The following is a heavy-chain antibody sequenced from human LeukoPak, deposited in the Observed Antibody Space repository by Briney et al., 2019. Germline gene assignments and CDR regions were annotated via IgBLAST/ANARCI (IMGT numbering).Heavy chain of an antibody. D-gene: IGHD1-7*01. CDR2: ISYDGSNK. CDR3: ARRYNWNYRYFDY. CDR1: GFTFSSYA. V-gene: IGHV3-30*01. J-gene: IGHJ4*02. Sequence: GGSLRLSCAASGFTFSSYAMHWVRQAPGKGLEWVAVISYDGSNKYYADSVKSRFTISRDNSKNTLYLQMNSLRAEDTAVFYCARRYNWNYRYFDYWGQGTLVTVSS.